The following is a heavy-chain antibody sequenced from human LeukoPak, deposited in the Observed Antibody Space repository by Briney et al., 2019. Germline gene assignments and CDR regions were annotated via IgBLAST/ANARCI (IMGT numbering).Heavy chain of an antibody. V-gene: IGHV3-9*01. J-gene: IGHJ3*02. Sequence: GGSLRLSCAASGFTFDDYAMHWVRQAPGKGLEWVSGISWNSGSIGYADSVKGRFTISRDNAKNSLYLQMNSLRAEDTALYYCAKWGLGSGSYGSWYAFDIWGQGTMVTVSS. CDR2: ISWNSGSI. CDR3: AKWGLGSGSYGSWYAFDI. CDR1: GFTFDDYA. D-gene: IGHD3-10*01.